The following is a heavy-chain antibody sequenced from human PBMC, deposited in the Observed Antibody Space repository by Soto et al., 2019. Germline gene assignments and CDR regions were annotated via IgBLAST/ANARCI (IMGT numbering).Heavy chain of an antibody. CDR3: AKDLSGGPQYSYADY. Sequence: GSLRLSCAASGFTFSSYAMSWVRQAPGKGLEWVSAISGSGGSTYYADSVKGRFTISRDNSKNTLYLQMNSLRAEDTAVYYCAKDLSGGPQYSYADYWGQGTLVTVSS. V-gene: IGHV3-23*01. J-gene: IGHJ4*02. CDR2: ISGSGGST. D-gene: IGHD5-18*01. CDR1: GFTFSSYA.